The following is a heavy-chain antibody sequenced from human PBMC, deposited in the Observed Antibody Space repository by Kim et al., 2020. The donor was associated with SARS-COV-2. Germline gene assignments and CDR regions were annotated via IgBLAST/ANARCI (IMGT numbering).Heavy chain of an antibody. Sequence: VRGRVTISRDNSGNTLFLQMNSLRAEDTAVYYCAKGMVRGIINYHYYGMDVWGQGTTVTVSS. CDR3: AKGMVRGIINYHYYGMDV. J-gene: IGHJ6*02. V-gene: IGHV3-30*02. D-gene: IGHD3-10*01.